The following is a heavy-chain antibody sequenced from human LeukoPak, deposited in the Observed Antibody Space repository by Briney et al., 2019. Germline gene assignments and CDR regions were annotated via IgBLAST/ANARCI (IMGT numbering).Heavy chain of an antibody. J-gene: IGHJ4*02. D-gene: IGHD1-26*01. Sequence: GGPLRLSCAASGFTFSSHWMHWVRQAPGKGLVWVSRINSDGSSISYADSVKGRFTISRDNSKNTLYLQMNSLRAEDTAVYYCAKVESDYSGSYHFDYWGQGTLVTVS. CDR3: AKVESDYSGSYHFDY. CDR2: INSDGSSI. CDR1: GFTFSSHW. V-gene: IGHV3-74*01.